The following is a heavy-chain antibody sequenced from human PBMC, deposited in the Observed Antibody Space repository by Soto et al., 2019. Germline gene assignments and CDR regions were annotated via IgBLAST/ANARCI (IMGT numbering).Heavy chain of an antibody. V-gene: IGHV3-30*18. Sequence: GGSLRLSCAASGFTFSSYGMHWVRQAPGKGLEWVAVISYDGSNKYYADSVKGRFTISRDNSKNTLYLQMNSLRAEDTAVYYCAKALAGGMDVWGQGTTVTVSS. CDR3: AKALAGGMDV. CDR2: ISYDGSNK. CDR1: GFTFSSYG. J-gene: IGHJ6*02.